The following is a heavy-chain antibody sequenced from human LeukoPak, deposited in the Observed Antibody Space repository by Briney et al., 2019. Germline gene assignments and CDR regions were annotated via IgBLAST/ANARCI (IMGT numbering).Heavy chain of an antibody. CDR1: GGSISSGGYY. Sequence: PSQTLSLTCTVSGGSISSGGYYWSWIRQHPGKGLEWIGYIYYSGSTYYNPSLKSRVTISVDTSKNQFSLKLSSVTAADTAVYYCARVRLYGYYFDYWGQGTLVTVSS. CDR2: IYYSGST. D-gene: IGHD3-10*01. V-gene: IGHV4-31*03. CDR3: ARVRLYGYYFDY. J-gene: IGHJ4*02.